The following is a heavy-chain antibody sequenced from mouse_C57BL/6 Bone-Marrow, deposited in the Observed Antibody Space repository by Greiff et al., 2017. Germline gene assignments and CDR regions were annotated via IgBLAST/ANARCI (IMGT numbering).Heavy chain of an antibody. CDR3: ARRGLLHPYWYFDV. D-gene: IGHD2-3*01. CDR2: INPNYGTT. CDR1: GYSFTDYN. J-gene: IGHJ1*03. V-gene: IGHV1-39*01. Sequence: EVQLVESGPELVKPGASVKISCKASGYSFTDYNMNWVKQSNGKSLEWIGVINPNYGTTSYNQKFKGKATLTVDQSSSTAYMQLNSLTSEDSAVYYCARRGLLHPYWYFDVWGTGTTVTVSS.